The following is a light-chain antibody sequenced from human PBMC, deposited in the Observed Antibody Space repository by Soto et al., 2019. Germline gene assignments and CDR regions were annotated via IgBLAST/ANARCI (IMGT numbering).Light chain of an antibody. CDR2: DVR. V-gene: IGLV2-14*01. J-gene: IGLJ2*01. CDR1: SSDVGGYNS. CDR3: SSYTGSNTLVV. Sequence: QSALTQPASVSGSPGQSITISCTGTSSDVGGYNSVSWYQHHPGTAPKLLIYDVRYRPSGVSNRFSGSQSANTASLTISGLQTEDEADYYCSSYTGSNTLVVFGGGTQLTVL.